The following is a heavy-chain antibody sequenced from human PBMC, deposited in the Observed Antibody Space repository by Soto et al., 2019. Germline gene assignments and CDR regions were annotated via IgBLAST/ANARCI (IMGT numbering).Heavy chain of an antibody. CDR3: ARGRYCLTGRCFPNWFDS. J-gene: IGHJ5*01. CDR2: IYYSGRT. Sequence: SETLSLTCTVSGGSISSGDYYWSWIRQPPGKGLECIGYIYYSGRTDYNPSLKSRVAISVDTSKSQFSLKVTSVTAADTAVYFCARGRYCLTGRCFPNWFDSWGQGALVTVSS. CDR1: GGSISSGDYY. V-gene: IGHV4-30-4*01. D-gene: IGHD7-27*01.